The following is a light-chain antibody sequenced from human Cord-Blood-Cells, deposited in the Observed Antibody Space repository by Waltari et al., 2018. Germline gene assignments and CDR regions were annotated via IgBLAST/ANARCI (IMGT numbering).Light chain of an antibody. CDR2: DVS. CDR3: SSYTSSSTYV. J-gene: IGLJ1*01. CDR1: SSDVGGYNY. V-gene: IGLV2-14*01. Sequence: QSALPQPASASGSPGQSITIPCPGTSSDVGGYNYFSWYQQHPGKAPKLRIYDVSNRPSGVSTRCSGSKSGNTASLTISGLQAEDEADYYCSSYTSSSTYVFGTGTKVTVL.